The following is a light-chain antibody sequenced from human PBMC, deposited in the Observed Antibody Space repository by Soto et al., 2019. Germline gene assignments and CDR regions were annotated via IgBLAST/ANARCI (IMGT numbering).Light chain of an antibody. J-gene: IGKJ2*01. CDR2: GAS. CDR1: QSVSRSY. V-gene: IGKV3-20*01. Sequence: EIVLTQSPGTLSLSPGEIATLSCRASQSVSRSYLAWYQQKPGQAPRLLIYGASIRATGIPDRFSGSGSGTDFTLTISRLEPADFAVNFCQQYGSSPPYTFGQGTKLEIK. CDR3: QQYGSSPPYT.